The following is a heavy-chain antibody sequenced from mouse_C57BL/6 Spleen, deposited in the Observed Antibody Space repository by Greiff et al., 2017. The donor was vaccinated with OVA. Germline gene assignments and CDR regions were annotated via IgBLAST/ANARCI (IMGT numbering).Heavy chain of an antibody. CDR3: AREWIYYGTVYAMDY. CDR1: GYTFTSYW. CDR2: IDSSDSET. Sequence: QVKLQQPGAELVRPGSSVKLSCKASGYTFTSYWMHWVKQRPIQGLEWIGNIDSSDSETHYTQKFKDKATLTVDKSSRTAYMQLSSLTSEDSAVYYCAREWIYYGTVYAMDYWGQGTSVTVSS. D-gene: IGHD2-1*01. V-gene: IGHV1-52*01. J-gene: IGHJ4*01.